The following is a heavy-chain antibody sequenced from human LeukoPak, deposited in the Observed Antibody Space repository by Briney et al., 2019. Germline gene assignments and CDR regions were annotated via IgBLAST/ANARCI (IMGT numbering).Heavy chain of an antibody. CDR3: ARGPPFAAALQWFDP. J-gene: IGHJ5*02. V-gene: IGHV4-31*03. CDR1: GGSISSGGYY. Sequence: SQTLSLTCTVSGGSISSGGYYWSWIRQHPGKGREWIGYIYYSGSTYYNPSLKSRVTISVDTSKNQFSLKLSSVTAADTAVYYCARGPPFAAALQWFDPWGQGTLVTVSS. D-gene: IGHD2-15*01. CDR2: IYYSGST.